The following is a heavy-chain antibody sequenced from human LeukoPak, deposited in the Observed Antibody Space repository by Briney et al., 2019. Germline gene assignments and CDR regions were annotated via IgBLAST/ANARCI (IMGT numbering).Heavy chain of an antibody. J-gene: IGHJ4*02. CDR2: ISSSSSYI. CDR3: ATDIVVVPAAIRGDY. V-gene: IGHV3-21*01. D-gene: IGHD2-2*02. Sequence: GGSLRLSCAASGFTFSSYAMSWVRQAPGKGLEWVSSISSSSSYIYYADSVKGRFTISRDNAKNSLYLQMNSLRAEDTAVYYCATDIVVVPAAIRGDYWGQGTLVTVSS. CDR1: GFTFSSYA.